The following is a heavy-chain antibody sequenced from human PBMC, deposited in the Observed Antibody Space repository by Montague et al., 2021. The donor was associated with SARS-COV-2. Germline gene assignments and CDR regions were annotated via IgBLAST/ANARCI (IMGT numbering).Heavy chain of an antibody. CDR2: ISYSGST. Sequence: SETLSLTCTVSGGFIRSSSHFWGWFRQPPGQRLEWIGTISYSGSTYYXXXLKSRVIISADTSKNQFSLNLRSVTAADTAVYFCGLGRGFAVGNHYYYSYGLDVWGQGTTVTVSS. D-gene: IGHD3-10*01. V-gene: IGHV4-39*07. J-gene: IGHJ6*02. CDR1: GGFIRSSSHF. CDR3: GLGRGFAVGNHYYYSYGLDV.